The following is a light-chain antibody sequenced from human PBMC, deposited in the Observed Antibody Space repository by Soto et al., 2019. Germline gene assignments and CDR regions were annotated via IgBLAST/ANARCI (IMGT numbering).Light chain of an antibody. CDR2: DAS. CDR3: QQYSSSPRT. J-gene: IGKJ5*01. CDR1: QTISSGF. V-gene: IGKV3-20*01. Sequence: VLTQSPGILYLSPGDRATLPCRVSQTISSGFLAWYQQKVGQAPRLLIYDASNRATGVPDRFSGSGSGTDFSLTISRLEPEDFAVYHCQQYSSSPRTFGQGTRLEV.